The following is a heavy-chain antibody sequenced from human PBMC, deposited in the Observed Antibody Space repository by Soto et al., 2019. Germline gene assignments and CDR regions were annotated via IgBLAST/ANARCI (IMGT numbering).Heavy chain of an antibody. V-gene: IGHV4-39*01. CDR1: GASISNPTDY. CDR2: IYYSGST. D-gene: IGHD3-10*01. Sequence: PSETLSLTCTVSGASISNPTDYWGWVRQSPGKGLEWIGHIYYSGSTSYNPPLRSRLTISIDTSNNHFSLRLYSVTAADTAVYYCVRHVDSPGHVPGGMDVWGQGTPVTVSS. CDR3: VRHVDSPGHVPGGMDV. J-gene: IGHJ6*02.